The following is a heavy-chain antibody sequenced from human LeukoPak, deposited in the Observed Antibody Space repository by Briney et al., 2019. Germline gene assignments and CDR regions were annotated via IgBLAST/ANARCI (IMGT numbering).Heavy chain of an antibody. D-gene: IGHD6-19*01. Sequence: PGESLRLSCAASGFTFTTYWMSWVRQAPGKGLEWVANIKQDGTERYYVDSVKGRFTISRDNAKNSLYLQMNSLRVEDTAVYYCATSLSGWGSYHNMDVWGKGTTVTISS. CDR3: ATSLSGWGSYHNMDV. CDR1: GFTFTTYW. J-gene: IGHJ6*03. CDR2: IKQDGTER. V-gene: IGHV3-7*01.